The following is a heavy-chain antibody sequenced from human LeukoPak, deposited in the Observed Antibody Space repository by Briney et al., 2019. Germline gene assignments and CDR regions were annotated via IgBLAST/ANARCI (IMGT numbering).Heavy chain of an antibody. J-gene: IGHJ5*02. D-gene: IGHD3-16*01. CDR2: IYYSGST. Sequence: SETLSLTCTVSGGSISSYYWSWIRQPPGKGLEWIGYIYYSGSTNYNPSLKSRVTISVDTSKNQFSLKLSSVTAADTAVYYCAKDAHRPNLEHYIWGSPFDNWGQGALVTVSS. CDR3: AKDAHRPNLEHYIWGSPFDN. CDR1: GGSISSYY. V-gene: IGHV4-59*01.